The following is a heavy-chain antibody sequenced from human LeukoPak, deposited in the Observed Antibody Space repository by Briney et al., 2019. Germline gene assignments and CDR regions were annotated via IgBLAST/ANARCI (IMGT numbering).Heavy chain of an antibody. D-gene: IGHD2-15*01. CDR3: ARHHYCSGGSCYEFDY. J-gene: IGHJ4*02. CDR2: IYYSGST. Sequence: SETLSLTCAVYGGSFSGYYWSWIRQPPGKGLEWIGYIYYSGSTNYNPSLKSRVTISVDTSKNQFSLKLSSVTAADTAVYYCARHHYCSGGSCYEFDYWGQGTLVTVSS. V-gene: IGHV4-59*08. CDR1: GGSFSGYY.